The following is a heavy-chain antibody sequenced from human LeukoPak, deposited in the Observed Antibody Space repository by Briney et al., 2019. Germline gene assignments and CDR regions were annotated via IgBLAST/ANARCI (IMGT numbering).Heavy chain of an antibody. D-gene: IGHD6-19*01. J-gene: IGHJ6*03. V-gene: IGHV3-23*01. Sequence: PGGSLRLSCAASGFTFSSYAMSWVRQAPGKGLEWVSAISGSGGSTYYADSVKGRFTISRDNSKNTLYLQMNSLRAEDTAVYYCAKPEAVAHLYYYYYYMDVWGKGTTVTVSS. CDR1: GFTFSSYA. CDR3: AKPEAVAHLYYYYYYMDV. CDR2: ISGSGGST.